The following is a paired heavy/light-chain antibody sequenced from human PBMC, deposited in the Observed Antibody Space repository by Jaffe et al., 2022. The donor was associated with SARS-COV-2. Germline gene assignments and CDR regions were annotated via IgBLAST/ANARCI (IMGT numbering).Light chain of an antibody. J-gene: IGLJ2*01. Sequence: QSALTQPASVSGSPGQSITISCTGTNSDVGSYDLVSWYQQHPGKAPKLIIYEGTKRPSGVSNRFSGSKSGYTASLTISGLQAEDEADYYCCSYVRSSNSLVFGGGTKLTVL. CDR1: NSDVGSYDL. CDR3: CSYVRSSNSLV. V-gene: IGLV2-23*01. CDR2: EGT.
Heavy chain of an antibody. CDR3: ARNPVGTVTLDH. Sequence: QVQLVQSGAEVREPGASVEVSCMTSGYTFTSYAIHWLRQAPGQGLEWVGRIVVVDGDTWYSQNFQGRVTITRDTSASTTYMVLNSLTSEDTAVYYCARNPVGTVTLDHWGLGTLVIVSS. CDR2: IVVVDGDT. V-gene: IGHV1-3*01. CDR1: GYTFTSYA. J-gene: IGHJ4*02. D-gene: IGHD4-17*01.